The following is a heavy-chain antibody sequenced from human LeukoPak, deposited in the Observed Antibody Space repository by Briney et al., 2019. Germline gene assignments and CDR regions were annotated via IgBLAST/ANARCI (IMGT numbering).Heavy chain of an antibody. CDR2: IKQDGSEK. CDR3: ARDRVRIRGPSDY. CDR1: GFTFSSYW. Sequence: GGSLRLYCAASGFTFSSYWMRWVRRAPGKGLEWVANIKQDGSEKYYMDSVKGRFTISRDNAKNSLYLQMNSLRAEDTAVYYCARDRVRIRGPSDYWGQGTLVTVSS. J-gene: IGHJ4*02. D-gene: IGHD2-15*01. V-gene: IGHV3-7*01.